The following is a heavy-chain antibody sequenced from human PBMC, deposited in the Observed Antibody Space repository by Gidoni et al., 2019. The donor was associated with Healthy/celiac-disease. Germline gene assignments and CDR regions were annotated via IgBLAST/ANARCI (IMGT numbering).Heavy chain of an antibody. CDR2: ISYDGSNK. J-gene: IGHJ5*02. CDR1: GFTFSSYA. Sequence: VQLVESGGGVVQPGTSLRLSCAASGFTFSSYALHWVRQAPGKGLEWVAVISYDGSNKYYADSVKGRFTISRDNSKNTLYLQMNSLRAEDTAVYYCARDRSSSSWYNWFRPLGPGNPGHRLL. D-gene: IGHD6-13*01. V-gene: IGHV3-30-3*01. CDR3: ARDRSSSSWYNWFRP.